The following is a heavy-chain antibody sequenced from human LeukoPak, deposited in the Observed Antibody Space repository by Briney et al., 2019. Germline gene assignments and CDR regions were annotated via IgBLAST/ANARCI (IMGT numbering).Heavy chain of an antibody. V-gene: IGHV4-59*01. CDR1: GGSIGSYY. CDR3: ARGGGGSYYGDFDY. J-gene: IGHJ4*02. CDR2: IYYSGST. Sequence: SETLSLTCTVSGGSIGSYYWSWIRQPPGKGLEWIGYIYYSGSTNYNPSLKSRVTISVDTSKNQFSLKLSSVTAADTAVYYCARGGGGSYYGDFDYWGQGTLVTVSS. D-gene: IGHD1-26*01.